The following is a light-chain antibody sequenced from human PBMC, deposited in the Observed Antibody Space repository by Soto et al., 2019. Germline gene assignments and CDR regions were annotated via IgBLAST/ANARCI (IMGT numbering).Light chain of an antibody. Sequence: EMVMTQSPAILSVSPGERATLSCRASQSVSSYLAWYQQKPGQAPRLLIYDASNRATGIPARFSGSGSGTEFTLTISSLQSEDFAVYYCQQYNNWPPWTFGQGTKVDIK. CDR2: DAS. CDR3: QQYNNWPPWT. CDR1: QSVSSY. J-gene: IGKJ1*01. V-gene: IGKV3D-15*01.